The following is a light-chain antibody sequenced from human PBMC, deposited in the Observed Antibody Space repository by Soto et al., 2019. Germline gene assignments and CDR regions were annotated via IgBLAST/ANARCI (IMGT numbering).Light chain of an antibody. CDR2: KTS. Sequence: EVVMTQSPATVSVSPGERTSLSCRASQSVGTNLGWYQQKPGQAPRLLISKTSIRATGVPARFSGSGSGTEFTPTISSLQSEDLAVYYCQQYANWPLTFGGGTKVDIK. CDR1: QSVGTN. V-gene: IGKV3-15*01. J-gene: IGKJ4*01. CDR3: QQYANWPLT.